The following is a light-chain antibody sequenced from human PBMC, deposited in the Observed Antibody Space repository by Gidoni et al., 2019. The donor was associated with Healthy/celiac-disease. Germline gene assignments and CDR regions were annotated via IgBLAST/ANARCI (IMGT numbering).Light chain of an antibody. CDR2: EVS. CDR1: SSDVGSYNL. CDR3: CSYAGSSTLEV. V-gene: IGLV2-23*02. Sequence: QSALTQPAPVSGSPVQSITISCTGTSSDVGSYNLVSWYQPHPGKAPKLMIYEVSKRPSGVSNRFSGSKSGNTASLTISGLQAEDEADYYCCSYAGSSTLEVFGGGTKLT. J-gene: IGLJ3*02.